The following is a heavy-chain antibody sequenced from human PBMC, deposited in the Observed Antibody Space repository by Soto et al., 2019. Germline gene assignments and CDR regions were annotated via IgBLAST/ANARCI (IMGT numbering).Heavy chain of an antibody. CDR1: GFTFNNFA. Sequence: GESLKISCAASGFTFNNFAMSWVRQAPGKGLEWVSGITASGSFTYYAASVKGRFTISRDNRKNTLSLQIDSLRGEDTASYYCVKDSSRWYYFDYWGPGTLVTVSS. V-gene: IGHV3-23*01. D-gene: IGHD6-13*01. J-gene: IGHJ4*02. CDR2: ITASGSFT. CDR3: VKDSSRWYYFDY.